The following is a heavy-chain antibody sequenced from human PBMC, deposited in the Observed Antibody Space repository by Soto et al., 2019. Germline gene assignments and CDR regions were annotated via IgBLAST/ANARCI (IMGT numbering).Heavy chain of an antibody. J-gene: IGHJ4*02. V-gene: IGHV3-48*01. CDR2: ISSSSTTI. CDR1: GFTLGAYS. CDR3: ARHPGGY. Sequence: GGSLRLSCVVSGFTLGAYSMNWVRQAPGKGLERVSYISSSSTTIFYADSVKGRFTISRDNAKNSLYLQMNSLRAEDTAVYFCARHPGGYWGQGTLVTVSS.